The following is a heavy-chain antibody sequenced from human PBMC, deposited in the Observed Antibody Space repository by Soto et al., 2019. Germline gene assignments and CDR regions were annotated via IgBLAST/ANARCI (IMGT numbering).Heavy chain of an antibody. CDR3: AHSYYDNSGSLYFDS. CDR1: GYTYTSYD. J-gene: IGHJ4*02. Sequence: GASVKLSCKASGYTYTSYDVNWVRQATGQGLEWMGWMNPNSDDIGYAQKFQGRVTMTRNTSISTAYMVLSGLRSEDTAVYYCAHSYYDNSGSLYFDSWGQGTLVTVSS. V-gene: IGHV1-8*01. CDR2: MNPNSDDI. D-gene: IGHD3-22*01.